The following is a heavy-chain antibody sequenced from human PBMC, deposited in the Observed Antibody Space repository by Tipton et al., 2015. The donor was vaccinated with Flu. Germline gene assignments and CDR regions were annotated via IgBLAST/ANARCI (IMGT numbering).Heavy chain of an antibody. CDR1: GGSISSFY. D-gene: IGHD1-26*01. Sequence: TLSLTCTVSGGSISSFYWSWIRQPPGTGLEWIGYTYYSGSTNYNPSLKSRVTISVDTSKNQFTLKLSSVTAADTAVYCCARDGGIVGVKGGMDVWGQGTTVTISS. J-gene: IGHJ6*02. CDR2: TYYSGST. V-gene: IGHV4-59*01. CDR3: ARDGGIVGVKGGMDV.